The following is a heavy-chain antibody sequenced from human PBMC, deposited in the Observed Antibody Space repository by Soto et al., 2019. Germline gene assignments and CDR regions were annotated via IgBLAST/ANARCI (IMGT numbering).Heavy chain of an antibody. Sequence: QVQLVESGGGVVQPGRSLRLSCAASGFTFSSYGMHWVRQAPGKGLEWVAVIWYDGSNKYYADSVKGRFTISRDNSKNTRYLQMNSLRAEDTAVYYCARGVTYYDFWSGYSPLSNWFDPWGQGTLVTVSS. CDR1: GFTFSSYG. CDR3: ARGVTYYDFWSGYSPLSNWFDP. D-gene: IGHD3-3*01. J-gene: IGHJ5*02. CDR2: IWYDGSNK. V-gene: IGHV3-33*01.